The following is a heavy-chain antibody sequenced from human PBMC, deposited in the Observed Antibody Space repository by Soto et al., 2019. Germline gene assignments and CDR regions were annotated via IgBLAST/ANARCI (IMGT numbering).Heavy chain of an antibody. V-gene: IGHV3-23*01. J-gene: IGHJ6*02. Sequence: PGGSLRLSCAASGFTFSSYAMSWVRQAPGKGLEWVSAISGSGGSTYYADSVKGRFTISRDNSKNTLYLQMNSLRAEDAAVYYCVLGSSWSGYYYYYGMDVWGQGTTVTVSS. CDR2: ISGSGGST. CDR3: VLGSSWSGYYYYYGMDV. CDR1: GFTFSSYA. D-gene: IGHD6-13*01.